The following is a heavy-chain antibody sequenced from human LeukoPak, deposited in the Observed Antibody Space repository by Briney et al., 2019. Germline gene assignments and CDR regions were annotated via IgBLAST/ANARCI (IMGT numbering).Heavy chain of an antibody. CDR3: ARDLLDCYYYGMDV. D-gene: IGHD2-15*01. Sequence: GGSLRLSCAASGFTFSSYSMNWVRQAPGKGLEWVSYISSSSSTIYYADSVKGRFTISRDNAKNSLYLQMNSLRDEDTAVYYCARDLLDCYYYGMDVWGQGTTVTVSS. CDR2: ISSSSSTI. CDR1: GFTFSSYS. V-gene: IGHV3-48*02. J-gene: IGHJ6*02.